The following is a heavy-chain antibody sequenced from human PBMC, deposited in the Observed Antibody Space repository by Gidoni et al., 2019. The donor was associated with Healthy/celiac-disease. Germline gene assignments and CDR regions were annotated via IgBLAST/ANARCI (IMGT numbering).Heavy chain of an antibody. J-gene: IGHJ6*02. D-gene: IGHD3-22*01. CDR1: GFTFSSYA. Sequence: QVQLVESGGGVVKPGRSLRLSCAASGFTFSSYAMHWVRQAPGKGLEWVAVISYDGSNKYYADSVKGRFTISRDNSKNTLYLQMNSLRAEDTAVYYCARGDSSGYYGYYYGMDVWGQGTTVTVSS. CDR3: ARGDSSGYYGYYYGMDV. V-gene: IGHV3-30-3*01. CDR2: ISYDGSNK.